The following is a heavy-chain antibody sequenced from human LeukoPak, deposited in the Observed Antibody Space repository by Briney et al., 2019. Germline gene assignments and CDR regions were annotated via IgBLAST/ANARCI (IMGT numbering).Heavy chain of an antibody. CDR2: ISSSSRTI. J-gene: IGHJ4*02. D-gene: IGHD4-17*01. CDR3: TREAPTTVTTLDY. CDR1: GFTFSSYN. V-gene: IGHV3-48*01. Sequence: GGSLRLSCAASGFTFSSYNMNWVRQAPGKGLEWVSHISSSSRTIYYADPVKGRFTISRDNAKNSLYLQMNSLRAEDTAVYYCTREAPTTVTTLDYWGRGTLVSVSS.